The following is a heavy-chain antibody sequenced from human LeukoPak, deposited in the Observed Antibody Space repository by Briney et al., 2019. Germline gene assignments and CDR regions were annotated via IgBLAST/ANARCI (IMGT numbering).Heavy chain of an antibody. CDR3: AKAPGSPGRYNWLDP. CDR1: GFTFSSYP. Sequence: GGSLRLSCAASGFTFSSYPMSWVRQAPGKGLEWVSDIGGSGGSTYYADSVKGRFTISRDNSKNTLYVQVKSLRAEDTAVYYFAKAPGSPGRYNWLDPWGQGTLVTVSS. CDR2: IGGSGGST. D-gene: IGHD3-16*01. J-gene: IGHJ5*02. V-gene: IGHV3-23*01.